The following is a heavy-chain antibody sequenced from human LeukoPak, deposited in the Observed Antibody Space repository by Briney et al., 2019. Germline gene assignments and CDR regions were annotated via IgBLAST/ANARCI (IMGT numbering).Heavy chain of an antibody. CDR2: INHSGST. Sequence: SETLSLTCAVYGGSFSGYYWGWIRQPPGKGLEWIGEINHSGSTNYNPSLKSRVTISVDTSKNQFSLKLSSVTTADTAVYYCARGRGSGYDSSGYYQLRVYYFDYWGQGTLVTVSS. CDR3: ARGRGSGYDSSGYYQLRVYYFDY. CDR1: GGSFSGYY. V-gene: IGHV4-34*01. J-gene: IGHJ4*02. D-gene: IGHD3-22*01.